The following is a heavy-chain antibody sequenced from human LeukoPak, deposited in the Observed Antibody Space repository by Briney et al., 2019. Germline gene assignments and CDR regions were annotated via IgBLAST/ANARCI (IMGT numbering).Heavy chain of an antibody. J-gene: IGHJ4*02. CDR2: VSYDGSNK. V-gene: IGHV3-30*04. CDR1: EFSFNNYA. Sequence: GGSLRLSCAASEFSFNNYAMHWVRQAPGRGLEWVAVVSYDGSNKYYADSVKGRFTISRDSSKNTLFLQMNRLRPEDAAVYYCAKAPVTTCRGAFCYPFDYWGLGTLVTVSS. D-gene: IGHD2-15*01. CDR3: AKAPVTTCRGAFCYPFDY.